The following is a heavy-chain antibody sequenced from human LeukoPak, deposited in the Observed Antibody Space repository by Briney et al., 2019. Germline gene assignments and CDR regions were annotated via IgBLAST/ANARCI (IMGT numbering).Heavy chain of an antibody. CDR1: GFTFGDYA. CDR2: IRSKAYGGTT. CDR3: TRVVGAIQYGRVDY. D-gene: IGHD1-26*01. V-gene: IGHV3-49*03. Sequence: GGSLRLSCTASGFTFGDYAMSWFRQAPGKGLEWVGFIRSKAYGGTTEYAASVKGRFTISRDDSKSIAYLQMNGLKTEDTAVYYCTRVVGAIQYGRVDYWGQGTLVTVSS. J-gene: IGHJ4*02.